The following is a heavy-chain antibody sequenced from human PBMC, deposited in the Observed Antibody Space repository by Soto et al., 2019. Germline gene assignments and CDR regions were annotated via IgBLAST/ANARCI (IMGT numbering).Heavy chain of an antibody. CDR2: ISGSGGST. CDR3: AKPYEYYDYIWGSYHASFDI. J-gene: IGHJ3*02. V-gene: IGHV3-23*01. Sequence: GGSLRLSCAASGFTFSSYAMSWVRQAPGKGLEWVSAISGSGGSTYYADSVKGRFTISRDNSKNTLYLQMNSLRAEDTAVYYCAKPYEYYDYIWGSYHASFDIWGQGTMVTVSS. CDR1: GFTFSSYA. D-gene: IGHD3-16*02.